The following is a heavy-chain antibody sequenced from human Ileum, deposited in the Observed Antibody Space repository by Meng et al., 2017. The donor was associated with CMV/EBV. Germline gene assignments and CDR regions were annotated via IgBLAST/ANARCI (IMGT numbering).Heavy chain of an antibody. CDR1: GFIFSNYA. D-gene: IGHD3-3*01. Sequence: GESLKISCAASGFIFSNYALSWVRQAPGKGLEWVANIKEDGTEKFYVDSVKGRFTISRDNTKTSLYLQMTSLRAEDTALYYCARRRLEWRDAFDIWGQGTMVTVSS. CDR3: ARRRLEWRDAFDI. CDR2: IKEDGTEK. J-gene: IGHJ3*02. V-gene: IGHV3-7*01.